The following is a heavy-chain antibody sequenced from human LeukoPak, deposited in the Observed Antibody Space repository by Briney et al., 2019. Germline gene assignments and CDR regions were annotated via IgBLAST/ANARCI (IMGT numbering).Heavy chain of an antibody. D-gene: IGHD5-18*01. CDR3: ARQDGYGLFYFDN. Sequence: PGESLNISCKGFGYSFTYWIAWVRQMPGKGLEWMGIIHPGDSDTRYSPSFQGQVTISADKSISTAYLQWSSLKASDTAIYYCARQDGYGLFYFDNWGQGTLVTVSS. J-gene: IGHJ4*02. CDR1: GYSFTYW. V-gene: IGHV5-51*01. CDR2: IHPGDSDT.